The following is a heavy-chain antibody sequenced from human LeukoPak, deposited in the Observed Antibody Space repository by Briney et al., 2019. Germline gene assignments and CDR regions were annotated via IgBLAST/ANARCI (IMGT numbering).Heavy chain of an antibody. CDR2: ISYSGSA. CDR3: AKQSATSSVNDY. Sequence: PSETLSLTCTVSGGSISSSSYYWGWIRQPPGKGLEWIGSISYSGSAYYNPSLKSRVTISIDTSKNQFSLKLNSVTAADTAVYYCAKQSATSSVNDYWGQGTLVTVSS. V-gene: IGHV4-39*01. CDR1: GGSISSSSYY. J-gene: IGHJ4*02. D-gene: IGHD4-17*01.